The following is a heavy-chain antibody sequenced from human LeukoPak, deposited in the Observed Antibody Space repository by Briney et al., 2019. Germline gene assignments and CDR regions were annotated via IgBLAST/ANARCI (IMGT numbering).Heavy chain of an antibody. CDR1: GYTFTSYG. Sequence: ASVKVSCKASGYTFTSYGISWVRQAPGQGLEWMGWISAYNGNTNYAQKLQDRVTMTTDTSTSTAYMELRSLRSDDTAAYYCARPDSSGYGYYFDYWGQGTLVTVSS. V-gene: IGHV1-18*01. CDR2: ISAYNGNT. J-gene: IGHJ4*02. CDR3: ARPDSSGYGYYFDY. D-gene: IGHD3-22*01.